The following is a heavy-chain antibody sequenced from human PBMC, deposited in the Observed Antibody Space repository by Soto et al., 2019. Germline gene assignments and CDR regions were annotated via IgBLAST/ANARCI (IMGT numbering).Heavy chain of an antibody. V-gene: IGHV1-24*01. J-gene: IGHJ6*02. CDR3: ATDPYYDSSGYYYGSVYGMDV. D-gene: IGHD3-22*01. CDR1: GYTLTELF. CDR2: FDPEDGET. Sequence: ASVKVSCKVSGYTLTELFMHWVRQAPGKGLEWMGGFDPEDGETIYAQKFQGRVTMTEDTSTDTAYMELSSLRSEDTAVYYCATDPYYDSSGYYYGSVYGMDVWGQGTTVTVSS.